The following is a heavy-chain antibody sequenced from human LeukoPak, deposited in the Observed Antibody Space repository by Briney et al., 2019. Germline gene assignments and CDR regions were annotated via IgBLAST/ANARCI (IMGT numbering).Heavy chain of an antibody. V-gene: IGHV3-30*18. Sequence: GGSLRLSCAASGFTFSSYGMHWVRQAPGKGLEWVAVISYDGSNKYYADSVKGRFTISRDNSKNTLYLQMNSLRAEDTAVYYCAKVLVSYDSSGYFDYWGQGTLVTVSS. CDR3: AKVLVSYDSSGYFDY. CDR2: ISYDGSNK. D-gene: IGHD3-22*01. CDR1: GFTFSSYG. J-gene: IGHJ4*02.